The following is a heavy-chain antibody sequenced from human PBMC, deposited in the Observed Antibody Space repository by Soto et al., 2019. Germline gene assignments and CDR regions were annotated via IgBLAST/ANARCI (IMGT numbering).Heavy chain of an antibody. CDR3: AVTGTYNWFDP. CDR2: IHHSGIS. CDR1: GWALSVSF. D-gene: IGHD7-27*01. J-gene: IGHJ5*02. Sequence: PSDSLSQTYITSGWALSVSFWNWIRQPPGKGLEWIGEIHHSGISNYNPSLKSRVTMSVDTSKNQFSLKMTSVTAADTAVYYCAVTGTYNWFDPWGQG. V-gene: IGHV4-34*01.